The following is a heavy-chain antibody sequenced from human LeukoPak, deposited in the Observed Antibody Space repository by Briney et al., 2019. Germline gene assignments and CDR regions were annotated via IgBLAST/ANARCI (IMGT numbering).Heavy chain of an antibody. CDR2: ISAYNGNT. D-gene: IGHD4-17*01. J-gene: IGHJ3*02. CDR3: ARDPDYGDYENAFDI. V-gene: IGHV1-18*01. CDR1: GYTFTSYG. Sequence: SVKVSCKASGYTFTSYGISWVRQAPGQGLEWMGWISAYNGNTNYAQKLQGRVTMTTDTSTSTAYMELRSLRSDDTAVYYCARDPDYGDYENAFDIWGQGTMVTVSS.